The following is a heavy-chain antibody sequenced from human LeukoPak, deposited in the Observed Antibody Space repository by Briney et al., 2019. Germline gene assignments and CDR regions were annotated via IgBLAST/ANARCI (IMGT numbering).Heavy chain of an antibody. V-gene: IGHV3-23*01. D-gene: IGHD1-26*01. J-gene: IGHJ3*02. CDR3: AKDLIVGATADVFDI. Sequence: DGSLPVSRAASGFTFSSYAMSWVRQAPGKGLEWVSVISGSGGGTNYSDSVKGRFTISRDNSKNTLYLQMNSLRAEDTAIYYCAKDLIVGATADVFDIWG. CDR1: GFTFSSYA. CDR2: ISGSGGGT.